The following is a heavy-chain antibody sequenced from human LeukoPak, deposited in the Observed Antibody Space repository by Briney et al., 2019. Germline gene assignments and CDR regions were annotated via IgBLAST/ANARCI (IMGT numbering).Heavy chain of an antibody. CDR2: ISSSSSYI. J-gene: IGHJ4*02. D-gene: IGHD6-19*01. Sequence: GGSLRLSRAASGFTFSSYSMNWVRQAPGKGLEWVSSISSSSSYIYYADSVKGRFTISRDNAKNSLYLQMNSLRAEDTAVYYCASLYSSADDFDYWGQGTLVTVSS. CDR3: ASLYSSADDFDY. V-gene: IGHV3-21*01. CDR1: GFTFSSYS.